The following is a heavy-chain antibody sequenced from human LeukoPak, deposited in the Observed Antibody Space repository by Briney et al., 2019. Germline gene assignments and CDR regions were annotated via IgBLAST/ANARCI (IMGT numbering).Heavy chain of an antibody. Sequence: SETLSFTCTVSGGSISSYYWSWIRQPPGKGLEWIGYIYYSGSTNYNPSLKSRVTISVDTSKNQFSLKLSSVTAADAAVYYCARSYGAYPDAFDIWGQGTMVTVSS. V-gene: IGHV4-59*01. CDR2: IYYSGST. J-gene: IGHJ3*02. CDR1: GGSISSYY. CDR3: ARSYGAYPDAFDI. D-gene: IGHD4-17*01.